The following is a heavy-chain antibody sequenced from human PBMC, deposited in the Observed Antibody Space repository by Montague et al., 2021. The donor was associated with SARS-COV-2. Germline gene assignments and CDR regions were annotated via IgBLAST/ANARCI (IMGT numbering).Heavy chain of an antibody. Sequence: SETLSLTCAVYGGSFSGYYWSWIRQPPGKGLEWIGEINHSGSTNYNPSPKSRVTISVDTSKSQFSLNMSSVTAADTAVYYCARVRAVPAAMRIFTLGRSYYGMDVWGQGTTVTVSS. CDR1: GGSFSGYY. CDR3: ARVRAVPAAMRIFTLGRSYYGMDV. J-gene: IGHJ6*02. V-gene: IGHV4-34*01. D-gene: IGHD2-2*01. CDR2: INHSGST.